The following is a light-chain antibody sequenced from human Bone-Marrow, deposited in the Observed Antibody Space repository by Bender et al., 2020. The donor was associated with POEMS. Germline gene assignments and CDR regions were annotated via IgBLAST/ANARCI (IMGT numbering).Light chain of an antibody. CDR2: TNN. CDR3: ATWDDSLNGWV. CDR1: SSKFGSYP. Sequence: QSVLTQPPSVSGTPGQRVTISCSGSSSKFGSYPVNWYQQLPGAAPTLFIFTNNQRPSGVPDRFSGSNSGTSASLAISGLLSDDEADFYCATWDDSLNGWVFGGGTKLTVL. J-gene: IGLJ3*02. V-gene: IGLV1-44*01.